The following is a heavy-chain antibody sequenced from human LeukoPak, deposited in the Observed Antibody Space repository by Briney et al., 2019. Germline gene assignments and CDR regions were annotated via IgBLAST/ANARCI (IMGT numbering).Heavy chain of an antibody. D-gene: IGHD3-22*01. V-gene: IGHV1-69*04. CDR3: ARDLYYYDSSGYYY. CDR2: IIPILGIA. Sequence: SVKVSCKASGGTFSSYAISWVRQAPGQGLEWMGRIIPILGIANYAQKFQGRVAITADKSTSTAYMELSSLRSEDTAVYYCARDLYYYDSSGYYYWGQGTLVTVSS. CDR1: GGTFSSYA. J-gene: IGHJ4*02.